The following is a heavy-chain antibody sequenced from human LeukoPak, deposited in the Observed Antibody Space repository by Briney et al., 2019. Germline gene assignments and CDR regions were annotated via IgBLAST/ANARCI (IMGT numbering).Heavy chain of an antibody. J-gene: IGHJ6*03. Sequence: GGSLRLSCAASGFTFRTSWMSWVCQAPGKGLEWVANIKQDGSETYTADSVKGRFTISRDNGKNSPYLQMNSLRAEDTAVYYCARARQDSYCPTNYYYYMDVWGKGTTVTVSS. CDR1: GFTFRTSW. D-gene: IGHD5-18*01. CDR3: ARARQDSYCPTNYYYYMDV. CDR2: IKQDGSET. V-gene: IGHV3-7*01.